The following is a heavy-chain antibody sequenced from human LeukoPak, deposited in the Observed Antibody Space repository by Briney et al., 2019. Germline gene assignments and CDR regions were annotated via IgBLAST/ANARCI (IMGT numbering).Heavy chain of an antibody. D-gene: IGHD2-2*01. CDR2: IYYSGST. V-gene: IGHV4-59*12. CDR1: GGSISSYY. J-gene: IGHJ6*02. Sequence: SETLSLTCTVSGGSISSYYWSWIRQPPGKGLEWIGYIYYSGSTNYNPPLKSRVTISVDTSKNQFSLRLSSVTAADTAVYYCARVVPTPYYYGMDVWGQGTTVTVSS. CDR3: ARVVPTPYYYGMDV.